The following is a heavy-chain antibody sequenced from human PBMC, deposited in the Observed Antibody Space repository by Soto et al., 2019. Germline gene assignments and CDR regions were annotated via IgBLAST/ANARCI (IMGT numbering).Heavy chain of an antibody. Sequence: EVQLVQSEGGLVHPGGSLRLSCAASGFTFSNFRMQWVRQAPGEGLEWLSRISGDGSSTTYADSVKGRFTISRDNPKNTLYLQMSSLRSEDTAVYFCTRDPYVDWGQGTLVIVSS. J-gene: IGHJ4*02. V-gene: IGHV3-74*03. CDR2: ISGDGSST. D-gene: IGHD3-16*01. CDR1: GFTFSNFR. CDR3: TRDPYVD.